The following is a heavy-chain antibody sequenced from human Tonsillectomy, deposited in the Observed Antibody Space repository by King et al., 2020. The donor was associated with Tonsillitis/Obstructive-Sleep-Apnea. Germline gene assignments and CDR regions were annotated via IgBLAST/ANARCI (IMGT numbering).Heavy chain of an antibody. Sequence: VQLVESGGGLIQPGGSLRLSCAASGFTFNFYSMDWVRQAPGEGLEWFSYISGSGNTIYYADSVKGRLTISRDNAKSSLYLQMNRLSDEDTAVYYCTRDIRGNYDFWSGYPGYWGQGTLVTVSS. J-gene: IGHJ4*02. CDR1: GFTFNFYS. CDR3: TRDIRGNYDFWSGYPGY. V-gene: IGHV3-48*02. CDR2: ISGSGNTI. D-gene: IGHD3-3*01.